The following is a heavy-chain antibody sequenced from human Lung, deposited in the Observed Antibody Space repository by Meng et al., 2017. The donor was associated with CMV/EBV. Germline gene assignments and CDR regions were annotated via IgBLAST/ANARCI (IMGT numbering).Heavy chain of an antibody. D-gene: IGHD2-8*02. V-gene: IGHV3-66*02. CDR2: MYSGGST. Sequence: GGSLRLXXAASGLTVNNNFLTWVRQAPGKGLEWVSVMYSGGSTYYTDSVKGRFTLSRDKSKNTLYLQMNRLRVEDTGVYYCVKDMYWDQSYHGMDVWGQGXTVTVSS. CDR1: GLTVNNNF. J-gene: IGHJ6*02. CDR3: VKDMYWDQSYHGMDV.